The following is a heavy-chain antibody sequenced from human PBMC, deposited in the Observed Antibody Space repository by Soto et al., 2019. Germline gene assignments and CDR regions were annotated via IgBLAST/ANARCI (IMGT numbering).Heavy chain of an antibody. J-gene: IGHJ3*02. CDR3: ARDRGSGSYAFAFDI. CDR2: IWYDGSNK. D-gene: IGHD1-26*01. CDR1: VFTFSIYG. Sequence: GGSLRVSCAASVFTFSIYGMHWVRQAPGKGLEWVAVIWYDGSNKYYADSVKGRFTISRDNSKNTLYLQMNSLRAEDTAVYYCARDRGSGSYAFAFDIWGQGTMVTVSS. V-gene: IGHV3-33*01.